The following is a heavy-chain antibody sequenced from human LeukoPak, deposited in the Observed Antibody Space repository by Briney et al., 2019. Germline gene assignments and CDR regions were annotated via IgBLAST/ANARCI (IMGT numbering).Heavy chain of an antibody. D-gene: IGHD2-21*01. V-gene: IGHV3-11*03. CDR2: ISSSSSYT. CDR3: TSHIATLGAY. Sequence: PGGSLRLSCAVSGFTVSDYYMSWIRQAPGKGLEWVSYISSSSSYTNYADSVKGRFTISRDNAKNSLYLQMNSLRAEDTAVYYCTSHIATLGAYWGQGTLVTVSS. J-gene: IGHJ4*02. CDR1: GFTVSDYY.